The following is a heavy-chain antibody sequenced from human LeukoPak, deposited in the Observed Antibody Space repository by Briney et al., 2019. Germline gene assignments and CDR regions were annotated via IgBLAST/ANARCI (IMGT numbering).Heavy chain of an antibody. V-gene: IGHV3-74*01. Sequence: GGSLRISCAASGFTFSAYWMHWVRQAPGKGLVWVSRINSDGSSTIYADSVKGRFTISRDNAKNTLYLQMNSLRAEDTAVYYCARGGGNANFDYWGQGTLVTVSS. CDR2: INSDGSST. J-gene: IGHJ4*02. D-gene: IGHD2-15*01. CDR1: GFTFSAYW. CDR3: ARGGGNANFDY.